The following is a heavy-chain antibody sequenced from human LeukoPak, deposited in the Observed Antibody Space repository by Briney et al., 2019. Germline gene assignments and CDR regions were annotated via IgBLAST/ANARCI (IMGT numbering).Heavy chain of an antibody. CDR3: ARASGSSWYERRLHAYYYYMDV. CDR1: GGSIISTTYY. J-gene: IGHJ6*03. V-gene: IGHV4-39*07. CDR2: IDYSGST. Sequence: PSETLSLTCTVSGGSIISTTYYWGWIRQPPGEGLEWIGSIDYSGSTYYNPSLESRVTISVDTSKNQFSLNQSSATAADTAVYSCARASGSSWYERRLHAYYYYMDVWGKGTTVTVSS. D-gene: IGHD6-13*01.